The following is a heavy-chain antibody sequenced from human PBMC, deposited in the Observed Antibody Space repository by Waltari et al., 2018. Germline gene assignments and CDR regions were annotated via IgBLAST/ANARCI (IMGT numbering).Heavy chain of an antibody. J-gene: IGHJ4*02. CDR3: ARTPGGSSSLFHDY. D-gene: IGHD6-13*01. CDR2: IYYSGST. Sequence: QLQLQESGPGLVKPSETLSLTCTVSGGSISSSSYYWGWIRQPPGKGLEWIGSIYYSGSTYYNPSLKSRVTMSVDTSKNQFSLKLSSVTAADTAVYYCARTPGGSSSLFHDYWGQGTLVTVSS. V-gene: IGHV4-39*07. CDR1: GGSISSSSYY.